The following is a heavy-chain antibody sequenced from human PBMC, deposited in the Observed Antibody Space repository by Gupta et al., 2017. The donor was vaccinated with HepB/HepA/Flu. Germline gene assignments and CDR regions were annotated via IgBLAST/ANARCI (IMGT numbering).Heavy chain of an antibody. J-gene: IGHJ4*02. D-gene: IGHD5-18*01. CDR2: IYYSGST. Sequence: QLQLQESGPGLVKPSETLSLTCTVSGGSISSSSYYWGWIRQPPGKGLVWIGSIYYSGSTYYNPSLKSRVTISVDTSKNQFSLKLSSVTAAETAVYYCARHYRRTRGYSYGYPIDYWGQGTLVTVSS. CDR3: ARHYRRTRGYSYGYPIDY. CDR1: GGSISSSSYY. V-gene: IGHV4-39*01.